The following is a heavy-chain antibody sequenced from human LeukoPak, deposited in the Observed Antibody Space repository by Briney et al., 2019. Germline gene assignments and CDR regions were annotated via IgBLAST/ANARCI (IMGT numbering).Heavy chain of an antibody. J-gene: IGHJ3*01. CDR3: AKEGGDPVPIGGVFPGSFDY. D-gene: IGHD3-16*01. Sequence: RPGGSLRLSCAASGFTFSSYSMNWVRQAPGKGLEWVSSISSSSSYIYYADSVKGRFTISRENAKNSLYPQMNSLRAEDTAVYYCAKEGGDPVPIGGVFPGSFDYWGQGTMVTGSS. CDR2: ISSSSSYI. V-gene: IGHV3-21*01. CDR1: GFTFSSYS.